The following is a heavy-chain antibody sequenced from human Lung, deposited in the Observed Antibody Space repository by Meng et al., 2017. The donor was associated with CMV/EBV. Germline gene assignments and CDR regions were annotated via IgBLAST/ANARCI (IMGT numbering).Heavy chain of an antibody. J-gene: IGHJ5*01. CDR3: ARGGSGLEYCRDGSCYWTWLDP. V-gene: IGHV1-69*04. CDR2: RIPILGEV. CDR1: VGTFSSYH. D-gene: IGHD2-15*01. Sequence: SXXVSXKASVGTFSSYHINWVRQAPGQGLEWMGRRIPILGEVNYAQKFQGRVTITADKSTSTVFMELSSLRLDDTAVYYCARGGSGLEYCRDGSCYWTWLDPWGQGTIVTVSS.